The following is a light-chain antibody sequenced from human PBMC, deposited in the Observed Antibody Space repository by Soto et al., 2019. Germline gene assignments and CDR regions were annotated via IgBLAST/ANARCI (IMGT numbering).Light chain of an antibody. Sequence: QSALTQPASVSGSLGQSITISCTGTSSDVGGYNYVSWYQQHPGKAPKLMIYDVSNRPSGVSNRFSGSKSGNTASLTISGLQAEDEADYYCSSYTSSSSLWVFGTGTKLTVL. CDR1: SSDVGGYNY. CDR3: SSYTSSSSLWV. CDR2: DVS. J-gene: IGLJ1*01. V-gene: IGLV2-14*01.